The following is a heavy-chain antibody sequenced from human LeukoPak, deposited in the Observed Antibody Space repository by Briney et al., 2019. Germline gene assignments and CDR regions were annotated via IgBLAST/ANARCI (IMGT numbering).Heavy chain of an antibody. CDR2: IYYSGST. CDR1: GGSISNYY. V-gene: IGHV4-59*01. Sequence: SETLSLTCTVAGGSISNYYWSWIRQPPGKGLEWIGYIYYSGSTYYNPSLKSRATISVGTSKNQFSLKLSSVTAADTAVYYCARTPIVVVVAAIYYFDYWGQGTLVTVSS. J-gene: IGHJ4*02. CDR3: ARTPIVVVVAAIYYFDY. D-gene: IGHD2-15*01.